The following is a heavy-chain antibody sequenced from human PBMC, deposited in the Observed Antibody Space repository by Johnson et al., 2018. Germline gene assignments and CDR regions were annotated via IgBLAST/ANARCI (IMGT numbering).Heavy chain of an antibody. CDR2: MSSDGRTI. Sequence: VQLQESGGGSVQPGGSLRLSCVASGFTFSRYWMHWVRQAPGKGLVWVSRMSSDGRTIHYADSVKGRLTISRDNAKNTLYLQMNSRRSDETAVYYCARERGGSVSYGDAFDIWGQGTMVTVSS. D-gene: IGHD5-18*01. CDR1: GFTFSRYW. CDR3: ARERGGSVSYGDAFDI. V-gene: IGHV3-74*01. J-gene: IGHJ3*02.